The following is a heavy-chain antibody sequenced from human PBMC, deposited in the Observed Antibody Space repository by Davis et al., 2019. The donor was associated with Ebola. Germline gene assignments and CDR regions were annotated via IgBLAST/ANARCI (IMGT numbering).Heavy chain of an antibody. CDR3: ARDRPAAIRSVNWFDP. CDR1: GYTFTGYY. CDR2: INPNSGGT. V-gene: IGHV1-2*02. Sequence: ASVKVSCKASGYTFTGYYMHWVRQAPGQGLEWMGWINPNSGGTNYAQKFQGRVTMTRDTSINTAYMELSRLRSDATAVYYCARDRPAAIRSVNWFDPWGQGTLVTVSS. D-gene: IGHD2-2*02. J-gene: IGHJ5*02.